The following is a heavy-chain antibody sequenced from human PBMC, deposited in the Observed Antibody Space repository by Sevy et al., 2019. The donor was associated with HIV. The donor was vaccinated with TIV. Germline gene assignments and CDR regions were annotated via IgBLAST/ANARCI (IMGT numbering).Heavy chain of an antibody. J-gene: IGHJ4*02. CDR1: GFTFSGSA. D-gene: IGHD3-9*01. CDR2: IRSKANSYAT. Sequence: GGSLRLSCAASGFTFSGSAMHWVRQASGKGLEWVGRIRSKANSYATAYAASVKGRFTISRDDSKNTAYLQMNSLKTEDTAVYYCTRQDTTGYSPFDYWGQGTLVTVSS. CDR3: TRQDTTGYSPFDY. V-gene: IGHV3-73*01.